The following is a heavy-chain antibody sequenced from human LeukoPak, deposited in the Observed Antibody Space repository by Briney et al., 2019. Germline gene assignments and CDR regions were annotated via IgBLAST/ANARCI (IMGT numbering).Heavy chain of an antibody. V-gene: IGHV4-59*08. D-gene: IGHD1-26*01. Sequence: PSETLSLTCTVSGGSISSYYWSWIRQPPGKGLEWIGYIYYSGSTNYNPSLKSRVTISVDTSKNQFSLKLSSVTAADTAVYYCARHSPSGSYYGGWFDPWGQGTLVTVSS. CDR3: ARHSPSGSYYGGWFDP. CDR2: IYYSGST. CDR1: GGSISSYY. J-gene: IGHJ5*02.